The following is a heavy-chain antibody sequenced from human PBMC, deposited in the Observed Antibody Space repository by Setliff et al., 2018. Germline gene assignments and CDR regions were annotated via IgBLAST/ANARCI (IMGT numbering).Heavy chain of an antibody. CDR2: ISPSGST. V-gene: IGHV4-61*09. Sequence: TLSLTCSVSGASITSGGFYWTWIRQPAGKGLEWIGHISPSGSTTYNPSVKSRVTISLDTSKNHFSLKLDSVTAADTALYYCARSPSSGAYWNPRPFYSDYWARGTLVT. CDR3: ARSPSSGAYWNPRPFYSDY. J-gene: IGHJ4*02. CDR1: GASITSGGFY. D-gene: IGHD1-26*01.